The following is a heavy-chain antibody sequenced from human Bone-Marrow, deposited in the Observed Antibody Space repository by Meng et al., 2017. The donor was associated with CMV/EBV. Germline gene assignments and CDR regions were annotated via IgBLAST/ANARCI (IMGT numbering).Heavy chain of an antibody. CDR1: GFTFDDYA. Sequence: SLKISCAASGFTFDDYAMHWVRQAPGKGLEWVSGISWNSGSIGYADSVKGRFTISRDNAKNSLYLQMNSLRAEDTALYYCAKDSGARADSSSSVFDYWAQGTLVTVSS. D-gene: IGHD6-6*01. J-gene: IGHJ4*02. CDR3: AKDSGARADSSSSVFDY. V-gene: IGHV3-9*01. CDR2: ISWNSGSI.